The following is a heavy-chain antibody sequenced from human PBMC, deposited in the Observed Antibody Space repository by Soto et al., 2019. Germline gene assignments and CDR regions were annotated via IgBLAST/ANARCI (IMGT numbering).Heavy chain of an antibody. D-gene: IGHD6-13*01. V-gene: IGHV5-51*01. J-gene: IGHJ6*03. CDR3: ARLEVSWQDYYYYYMDV. CDR1: GYSFTSYW. CDR2: IYPGDSDT. Sequence: GESLKISCKGSGYSFTSYWIGWVRQMPGKGLEWMGIIYPGDSDTRYSPSFQGQVTMTRNTSISTAYMELSSLRSEDTAVYYCARLEVSWQDYYYYYMDVWGKGTTVTVSS.